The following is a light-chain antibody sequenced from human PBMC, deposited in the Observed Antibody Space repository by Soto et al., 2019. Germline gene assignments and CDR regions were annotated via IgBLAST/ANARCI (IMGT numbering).Light chain of an antibody. CDR1: NSDVGGYNY. V-gene: IGLV2-14*03. Sequence: QSVLTQAASVSGAPGQSITISCTGTNSDVGGYNYVSWYQHHPGKAPKLIIYDVGNRPSGVSIRFSGSKSDNTASLTISGLQPEDEADYHCSSYTTSNTRQIVFGTGTKVTV. CDR2: DVG. J-gene: IGLJ1*01. CDR3: SSYTTSNTRQIV.